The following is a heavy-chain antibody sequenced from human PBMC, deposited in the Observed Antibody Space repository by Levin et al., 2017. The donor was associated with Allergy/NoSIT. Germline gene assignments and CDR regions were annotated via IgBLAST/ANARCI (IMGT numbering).Heavy chain of an antibody. CDR1: GYTFTNYD. D-gene: IGHD3-10*01. CDR2: VHPDRGST. J-gene: IGHJ5*02. V-gene: IGHV1-8*01. Sequence: GASVKVSCKASGYTFTNYDVNWVRQATGQGLEWMGWVHPDRGSTGYAQKFQGRVTFTRNTSTSTAYMELNSLTSEDTAVYYCARGYGSGSQGWFDPWGQGTLVIVSS. CDR3: ARGYGSGSQGWFDP.